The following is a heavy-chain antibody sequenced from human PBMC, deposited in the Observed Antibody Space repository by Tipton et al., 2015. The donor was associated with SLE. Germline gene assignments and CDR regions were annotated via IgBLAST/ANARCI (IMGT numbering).Heavy chain of an antibody. Sequence: TLSLTRTVSGGSISSYYWSWIRQPPGKGLAWIGRIYTSGSTNYNPSLKSRVTMSVDTSKNQFSLKLSSVTAADTAVYYCARDIGIAAQRGWFDPWGQGTLVTVSS. V-gene: IGHV4-4*07. CDR1: GGSISSYY. CDR2: IYTSGST. D-gene: IGHD6-13*01. J-gene: IGHJ5*02. CDR3: ARDIGIAAQRGWFDP.